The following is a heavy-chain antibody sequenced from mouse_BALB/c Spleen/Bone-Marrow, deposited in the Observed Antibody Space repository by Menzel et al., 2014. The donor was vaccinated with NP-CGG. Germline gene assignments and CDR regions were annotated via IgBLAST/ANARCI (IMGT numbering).Heavy chain of an antibody. CDR1: GYAFSSSW. Sequence: QVQLKESGPELVKPGASVKISCKASGYAFSSSWMNWVKQRPGQGLEWIGRIYPGDGDTNYNGKFKGKATLTANKSSSTAYMQLSSLTSVDSAVYFCARTYYPYFDYWGQGTTLTVSS. V-gene: IGHV1-82*01. D-gene: IGHD1-1*01. CDR2: IYPGDGDT. CDR3: ARTYYPYFDY. J-gene: IGHJ2*01.